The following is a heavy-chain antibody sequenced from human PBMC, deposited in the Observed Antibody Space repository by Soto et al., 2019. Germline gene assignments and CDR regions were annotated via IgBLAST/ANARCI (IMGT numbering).Heavy chain of an antibody. J-gene: IGHJ5*02. D-gene: IGHD3-22*01. CDR3: ARNGDSSDYRGWFDP. CDR1: GDSVSSNTAA. Sequence: SQTLSLTCAISGDSVSSNTAAWNWIRQSPSRGLEWLGRTYYRSKWYNDYAVSVKSRITINPDTSKNQFSLHLNSLRAEDTAVYYCARNGDSSDYRGWFDPWGQGTLVTVSS. V-gene: IGHV6-1*01. CDR2: TYYRSKWYN.